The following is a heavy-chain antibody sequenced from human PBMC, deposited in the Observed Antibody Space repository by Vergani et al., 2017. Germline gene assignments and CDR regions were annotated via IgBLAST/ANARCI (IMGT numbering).Heavy chain of an antibody. CDR1: GFTFSSYA. D-gene: IGHD2-15*01. CDR3: ARSISGGSYDY. CDR2: ISGSGGST. V-gene: IGHV3-23*01. J-gene: IGHJ4*02. Sequence: EVQLLESGGGLVQPGGSLRLSCAASGFTFSSYAMSWVRQAPGKGLEWVSAISGSGGSTYYADSVKGRFTISRDNSKNTLYLHMNSLSAEDTAVYYCARSISGGSYDYWGRGTLVTVSS.